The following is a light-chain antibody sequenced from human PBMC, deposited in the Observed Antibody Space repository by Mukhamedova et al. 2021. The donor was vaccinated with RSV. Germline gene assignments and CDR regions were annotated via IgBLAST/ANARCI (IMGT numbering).Light chain of an antibody. Sequence: SYLAWYQQKPGQAPRLLVCGASTRATGSPDRFSGSGSGTDFTLTISRLEPEDFAVYYCQQYGSSPSTFGQGTKVEIK. CDR3: QQYGSSPST. V-gene: IGKV3-20*01. CDR2: GAS. CDR1: SY. J-gene: IGKJ2*01.